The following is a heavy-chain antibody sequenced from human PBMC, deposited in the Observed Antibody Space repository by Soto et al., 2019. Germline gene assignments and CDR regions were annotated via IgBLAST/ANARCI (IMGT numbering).Heavy chain of an antibody. CDR1: GFKFRNYA. CDR2: SWFDGSKK. CDR3: ARAHAMMILDRFDP. V-gene: IGHV3-33*01. D-gene: IGHD3-16*01. J-gene: IGHJ5*02. Sequence: QVQLVESGGGVVQPGKSLRLSCAASGFKFRNYAIHWVRQAPGKGLEWLAVSWFDGSKKYYADSVKGRFTISRDNSKNTVYLDMNSLTADDSGVFYCARAHAMMILDRFDPWGHGTLVTVSS.